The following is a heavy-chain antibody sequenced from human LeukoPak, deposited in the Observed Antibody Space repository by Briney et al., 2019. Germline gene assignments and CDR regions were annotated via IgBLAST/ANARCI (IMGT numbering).Heavy chain of an antibody. J-gene: IGHJ6*02. CDR1: GFTFSSYG. Sequence: GGSLRLSCAASGFTFSSYGMHWVRQAPGKGLEWVAVIWYDGSNKYYADSVKGRFTISRGNSKNTLYLQMNSLRAEDTAVYYCARERSGCSSTSCSPNYYYYYGMDVWGQGTTVTVSS. CDR2: IWYDGSNK. V-gene: IGHV3-33*01. CDR3: ARERSGCSSTSCSPNYYYYYGMDV. D-gene: IGHD2-2*01.